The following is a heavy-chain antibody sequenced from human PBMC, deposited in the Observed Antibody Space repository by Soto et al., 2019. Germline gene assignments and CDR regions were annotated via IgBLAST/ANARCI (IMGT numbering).Heavy chain of an antibody. CDR2: IWYDGSNK. J-gene: IGHJ4*02. CDR3: ASFNWNSGDSPGQNRPDY. D-gene: IGHD1-7*01. CDR1: GFTFSSYG. V-gene: IGHV3-33*01. Sequence: GGSLRLSCAASGFTFSSYGMHWVRQAPGKGLEWVAVIWYDGSNKYYADSVKGRFTISRDNSKNTLYLQMNSLRAEDTAVYYCASFNWNSGDSPGQNRPDYWGQGTLVTVSS.